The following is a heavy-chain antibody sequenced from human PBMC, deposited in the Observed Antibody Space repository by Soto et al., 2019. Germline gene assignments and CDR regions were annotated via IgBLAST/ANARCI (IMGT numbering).Heavy chain of an antibody. CDR1: GFSLSTSGVA. D-gene: IGHD3-9*01. J-gene: IGHJ4*02. V-gene: IGHV2-5*02. Sequence: QITLKESGPTLVKPTQTLTLTCTFSGFSLSTSGVAVGWIRQPPGKDLEWLALIYWDDDKRYSPSLKTRLTFTKDTSKNQVVLTMTNMDPVDTATYYCAHTFDVGWSRSPFDYWGQGTLVTVSS. CDR3: AHTFDVGWSRSPFDY. CDR2: IYWDDDK.